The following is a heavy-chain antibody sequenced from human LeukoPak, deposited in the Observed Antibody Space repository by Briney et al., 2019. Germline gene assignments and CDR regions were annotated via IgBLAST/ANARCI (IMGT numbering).Heavy chain of an antibody. D-gene: IGHD6-19*01. CDR3: AKDRQAVGAAFDI. CDR2: IWYDGSNK. J-gene: IGHJ3*02. CDR1: GSTFRSYG. Sequence: GRSLRLSCAASGSTFRSYGMHWVRQCPGKGLEWVAVIWYDGSNKYYADSVKGRFTISRDNSKNTLYLQMNSLRADDTAVYYCAKDRQAVGAAFDIWGQGTMVTVSS. V-gene: IGHV3-33*06.